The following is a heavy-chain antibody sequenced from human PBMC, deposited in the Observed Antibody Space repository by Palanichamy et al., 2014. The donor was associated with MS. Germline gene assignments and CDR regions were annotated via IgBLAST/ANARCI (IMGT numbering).Heavy chain of an antibody. CDR2: IKQDGSEK. D-gene: IGHD3-9*01. CDR3: ARVGYYDILTGYPIDFDY. V-gene: IGHV3-7*01. Sequence: IKQDGSEKYYVDSVKGRFTISRDNAKNSLYLQMNSLRAEDTAVYYCARVGYYDILTGYPIDFDYWGQGTLVTVSS. J-gene: IGHJ4*02.